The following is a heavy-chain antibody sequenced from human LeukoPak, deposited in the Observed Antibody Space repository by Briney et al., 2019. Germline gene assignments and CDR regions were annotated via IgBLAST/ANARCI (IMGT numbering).Heavy chain of an antibody. CDR1: GFTFTSYA. V-gene: IGHV3-23*01. CDR3: AKAPGYNYAPRGWIDP. Sequence: PGGSLRLSCAASGFTFTSYAMIWVRQAPGKGLGWVSVIGGSGGNTYYADSVKGRFTISRDNSKNTLYLQMNSLRAEDTAVYYCAKAPGYNYAPRGWIDPWGQGTLVTVSS. CDR2: IGGSGGNT. D-gene: IGHD5-18*01. J-gene: IGHJ5*02.